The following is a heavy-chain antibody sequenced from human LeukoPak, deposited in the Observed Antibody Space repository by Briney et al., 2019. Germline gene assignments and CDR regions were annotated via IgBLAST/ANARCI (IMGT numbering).Heavy chain of an antibody. CDR1: GESFSNYF. J-gene: IGHJ4*02. V-gene: IGHV4-34*01. CDR2: INHSGST. D-gene: IGHD6-19*01. CDR3: ARGGGVAVADYFFDY. Sequence: SETLSLTCAVSGESFSNYFWSWIRKPPGKGLDWIGEINHSGSTNYNPSLKSRVTVSVDTAKNQLSLNLSSVTAADTAVYYCARGGGVAVADYFFDYWGQGTLVTVSS.